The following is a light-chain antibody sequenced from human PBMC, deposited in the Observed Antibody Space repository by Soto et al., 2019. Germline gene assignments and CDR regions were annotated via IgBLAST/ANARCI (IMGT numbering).Light chain of an antibody. CDR3: QQYGSSPLVT. CDR2: GAS. CDR1: QSVSSSY. Sequence: VLTQSPGTLSLSPGERATLSCRASQSVSSSYLAWYQQKPGQAPRLLIYGASSRATGIPDRFSGSGSGTDFTLTISRLEPEDFAVYYCQQYGSSPLVTFGQGTRLEIK. J-gene: IGKJ5*01. V-gene: IGKV3-20*01.